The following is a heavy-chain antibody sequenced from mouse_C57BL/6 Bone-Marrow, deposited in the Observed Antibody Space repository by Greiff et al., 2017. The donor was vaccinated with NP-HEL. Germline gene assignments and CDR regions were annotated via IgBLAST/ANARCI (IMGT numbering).Heavy chain of an antibody. Sequence: EVMLVESGGGLVQPGGSLSLSCAASGFTFTDYYMSWVRQPPGKALEWVGFISNKANGYTTEYSASVKGPFTISRDNSQSVLYLQMNALRAEDSATYYCARSPYGNHWYFDVWGTGTTVTVSS. V-gene: IGHV7-3*01. J-gene: IGHJ1*03. CDR1: GFTFTDYY. CDR3: ARSPYGNHWYFDV. D-gene: IGHD2-1*01. CDR2: ISNKANGYTT.